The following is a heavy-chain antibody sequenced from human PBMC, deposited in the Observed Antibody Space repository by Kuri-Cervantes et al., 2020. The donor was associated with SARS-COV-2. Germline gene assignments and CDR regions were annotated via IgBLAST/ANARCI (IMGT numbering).Heavy chain of an antibody. CDR3: ARGDDYGGNYPDY. CDR2: IKQDGSEK. Sequence: GESLKISCAASGFTFSSHWMSWVRQAPGKGLEWVANIKQDGSEKYYVDSVKGRFTISRDNAKNSLYLQMNSLRAEDTAVYYCARGDDYGGNYPDYWGQGALVTVSS. CDR1: GFTFSSHW. J-gene: IGHJ4*02. V-gene: IGHV3-7*01. D-gene: IGHD4-23*01.